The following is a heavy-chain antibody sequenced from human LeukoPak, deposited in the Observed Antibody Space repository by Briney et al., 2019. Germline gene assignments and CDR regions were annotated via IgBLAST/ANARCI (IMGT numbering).Heavy chain of an antibody. CDR1: GXXISSHY. D-gene: IGHD3-3*01. CDR2: IYYSGST. Sequence: PSXXXSLTXTXXGXXISSHYXSWIRQPPGKGLEWIGYIYYSGSTNYNPSLKSRVTISVDTSKNQFSLKLSSVTAADTAVYYCASAYYDFWSGYYHFDYWGQGTLVTVSS. J-gene: IGHJ4*02. CDR3: ASAYYDFWSGYYHFDY. V-gene: IGHV4-59*11.